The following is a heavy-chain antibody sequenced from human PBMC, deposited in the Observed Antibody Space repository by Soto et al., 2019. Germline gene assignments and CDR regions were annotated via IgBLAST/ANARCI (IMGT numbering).Heavy chain of an antibody. V-gene: IGHV3-30-3*01. Sequence: QVQLVESGGGVVQPGRSLRLSCAASGFTFSSYAMHWVRQAPGKGLEWVAVISYDGSNKYYADSVKGRFTISRDNSKNTLYLQMYSLRAEDTAVYYCAREGSSGWADDAFDIWGQGTMVTVSS. CDR1: GFTFSSYA. D-gene: IGHD6-19*01. CDR3: AREGSSGWADDAFDI. J-gene: IGHJ3*02. CDR2: ISYDGSNK.